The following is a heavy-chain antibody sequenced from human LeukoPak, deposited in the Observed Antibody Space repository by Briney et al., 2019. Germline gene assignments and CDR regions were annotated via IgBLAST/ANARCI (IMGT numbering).Heavy chain of an antibody. Sequence: GGSLRLSCAGSGFTFSTYWMHWVRQAPGKGLVWVSRINSDASSTSYADSVKGRFTISRDNAKNSLYLQMNSLRDDDTAVYYCARAFSYWGQGTLVTVSS. J-gene: IGHJ4*02. CDR2: INSDASST. V-gene: IGHV3-74*01. CDR1: GFTFSTYW. CDR3: ARAFSY.